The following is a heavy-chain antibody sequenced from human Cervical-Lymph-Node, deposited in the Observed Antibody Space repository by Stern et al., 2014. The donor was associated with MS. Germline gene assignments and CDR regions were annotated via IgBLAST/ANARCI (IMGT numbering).Heavy chain of an antibody. CDR3: ARDGSTGPYYFDY. CDR2: ISYDGSNK. Sequence: VQLVESGGGVVQPGRSLRLSCAASGFTFSSYAMHWVRQAPGKGLEWVAVISYDGSNKYYADSVKGRFTISRDNSKNTLYLQMNSLRAEDTAVYYCARDGSTGPYYFDYWGQGTLVTVSS. CDR1: GFTFSSYA. J-gene: IGHJ4*02. D-gene: IGHD2-2*01. V-gene: IGHV3-30*01.